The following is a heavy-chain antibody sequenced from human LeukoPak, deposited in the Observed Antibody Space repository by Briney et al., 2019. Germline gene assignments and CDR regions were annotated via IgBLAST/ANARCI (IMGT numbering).Heavy chain of an antibody. V-gene: IGHV3-23*01. D-gene: IGHD2-8*01. Sequence: QPGGSLRLSXAASGFTFSSCAMSWVRQAPGKGLEWVSAISGSGGSTYYADSVKGRFTISRDNSKNTLYLQMNSLRAEDTAVYYCAKDGIGYCTNGVCRYNWFDPWGQGTLVTVSS. CDR3: AKDGIGYCTNGVCRYNWFDP. J-gene: IGHJ5*02. CDR1: GFTFSSCA. CDR2: ISGSGGST.